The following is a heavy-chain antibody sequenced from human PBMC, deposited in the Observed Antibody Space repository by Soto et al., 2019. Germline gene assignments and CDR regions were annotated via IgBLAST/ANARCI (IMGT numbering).Heavy chain of an antibody. V-gene: IGHV1-69*13. CDR1: GGTFSSYA. Sequence: VASVKVSCKASGGTFSSYAISWVRQAPGQGLEWMGGIIPIFGTANYAQKFQGRVTITADESTSTAYMELSSLRSEDTAVYYCARFVYYYDSSGYPGYFDYWGQGTVVTVSS. CDR3: ARFVYYYDSSGYPGYFDY. J-gene: IGHJ4*02. D-gene: IGHD3-22*01. CDR2: IIPIFGTA.